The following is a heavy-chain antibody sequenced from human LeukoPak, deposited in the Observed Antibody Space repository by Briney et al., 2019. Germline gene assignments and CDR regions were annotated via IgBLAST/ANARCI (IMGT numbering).Heavy chain of an antibody. Sequence: GGSLRLSCSASGFTFSTYFMHWVRQAPGKGLEYFSAISSNGGSTYYADSVKGRFTISRDNSKNTLYLQMSSLRAEDTAVYHCVKDDSYYYDSSGYPHWGQGTLVTVSS. J-gene: IGHJ4*02. D-gene: IGHD3-22*01. CDR1: GFTFSTYF. V-gene: IGHV3-64D*09. CDR3: VKDDSYYYDSSGYPH. CDR2: ISSNGGST.